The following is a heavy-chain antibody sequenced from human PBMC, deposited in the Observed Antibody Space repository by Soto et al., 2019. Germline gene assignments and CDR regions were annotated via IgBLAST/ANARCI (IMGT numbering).Heavy chain of an antibody. CDR1: GYTFTNYY. CDR3: AVLERRGSYYGMDV. V-gene: IGHV1-46*03. D-gene: IGHD1-1*01. CDR2: INPSGGDT. J-gene: IGHJ6*02. Sequence: QVQLVKPGAEVKKPGTSVKVSCKASGYTFTNYYLHWVRQAPGQGLEWMGMINPSGGDTTYAQKFQGRVTMTRDTSTSTVYMDLSSLRAEDTAMYYCAVLERRGSYYGMDVWGQGTTVTVSS.